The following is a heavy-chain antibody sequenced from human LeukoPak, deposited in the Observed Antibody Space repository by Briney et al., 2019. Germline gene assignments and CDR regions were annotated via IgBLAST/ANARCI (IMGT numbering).Heavy chain of an antibody. V-gene: IGHV4-34*11. CDR3: ARDLPTDNWFDP. CDR1: GGSFSGYY. CDR2: IYYSGRA. Sequence: SETLSLTCAVYGGSFSGYYWSWIRQPPGKGLEWIGSIYYSGRAYYNPSLKSRVTISVDTSKNQFSLKLTSVTAADTAVYFCARDLPTDNWFDPWGQGTLVTGSS. J-gene: IGHJ5*02. D-gene: IGHD2-2*01.